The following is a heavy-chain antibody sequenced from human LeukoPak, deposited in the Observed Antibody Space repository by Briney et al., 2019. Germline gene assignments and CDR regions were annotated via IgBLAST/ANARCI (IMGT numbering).Heavy chain of an antibody. Sequence: GGSLRLSCAASGFTFSSYGMHWVRQAPGKGLEWVAVIWYDGSNKYYADSVKGRFTISRDNSKNTLYLQMNSLRVEDTAVYYCAREIDYGELTSDYWGQGTLVTVSS. CDR1: GFTFSSYG. J-gene: IGHJ4*02. CDR2: IWYDGSNK. V-gene: IGHV3-33*01. CDR3: AREIDYGELTSDY. D-gene: IGHD4-17*01.